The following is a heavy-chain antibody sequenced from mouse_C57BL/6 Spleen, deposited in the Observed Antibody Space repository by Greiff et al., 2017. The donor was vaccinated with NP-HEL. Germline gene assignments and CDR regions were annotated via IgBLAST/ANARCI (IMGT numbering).Heavy chain of an antibody. V-gene: IGHV1-64*01. J-gene: IGHJ2*01. CDR1: GYTFTSYW. CDR3: AREGAYGNFDY. Sequence: QVHVKQPGAELVKPGASVKLSCKASGYTFTSYWMHWVKQRPGQGLEWIGMIHPNSGSTNYNEKFKSKATLTVDKSSSTAYMQLSSLTSEDSAVYYCAREGAYGNFDYWGQGTTLTVSS. D-gene: IGHD2-1*01. CDR2: IHPNSGST.